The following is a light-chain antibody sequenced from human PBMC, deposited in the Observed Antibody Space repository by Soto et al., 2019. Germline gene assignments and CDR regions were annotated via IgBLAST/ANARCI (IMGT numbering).Light chain of an antibody. CDR2: DVT. J-gene: IGLJ1*01. CDR3: SSYTSSSTYV. CDR1: SSDVGNYNR. V-gene: IGLV2-18*02. Sequence: QSVLTQPPSVSGSPGQSVAISCTGTSSDVGNYNRVSWYQQPPGTAPKLIIYDVTNRPSGVPDRFSGSKSGNTASLTISGLQADDEAEYYCSSYTSSSTYVFGTGTKVTVL.